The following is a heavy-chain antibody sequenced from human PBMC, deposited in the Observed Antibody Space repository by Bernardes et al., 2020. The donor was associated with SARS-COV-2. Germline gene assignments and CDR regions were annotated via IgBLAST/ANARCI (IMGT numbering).Heavy chain of an antibody. D-gene: IGHD3-22*01. CDR2: IYSGGTT. CDR3: ARSIFYDSTGFPPFDY. Sequence: GGSLRLSCAASGFTVSTSYMSWVRQAPGKGLEWVSVIYSGGTTYYAVSVKGRFTISRDNSKSTPYLQMNSLRVEDTAVYYCARSIFYDSTGFPPFDYWSQGTLVTVSS. V-gene: IGHV3-66*01. CDR1: GFTVSTSY. J-gene: IGHJ4*02.